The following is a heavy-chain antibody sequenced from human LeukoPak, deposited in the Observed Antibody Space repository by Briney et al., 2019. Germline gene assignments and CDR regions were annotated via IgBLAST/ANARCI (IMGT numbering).Heavy chain of an antibody. CDR1: GYTFTSYD. V-gene: IGHV1-8*01. J-gene: IGHJ6*03. D-gene: IGHD3-3*01. CDR3: ARVKYDVWSGYYSEADYYYYMDV. CDR2: MNPNSGNT. Sequence: ASVKVSCKASGYTFTSYDINWVRQATGQGLEWMGWMNPNSGNTGYAQKFQGRVTMTRNTSISTAYMELSSLRSEDTAVYYCARVKYDVWSGYYSEADYYYYMDVWGKGTTVTVSS.